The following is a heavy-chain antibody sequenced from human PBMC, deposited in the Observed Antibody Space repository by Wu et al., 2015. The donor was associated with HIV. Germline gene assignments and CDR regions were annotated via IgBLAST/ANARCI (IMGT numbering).Heavy chain of an antibody. CDR2: ISAYNGNT. CDR3: ARAGPGIYYDSSGYPLGYYFDY. CDR1: GYTFTSYG. V-gene: IGHV1-18*01. J-gene: IGHJ4*02. D-gene: IGHD3-22*01. Sequence: QVQLLQSGGEVKKPGASVKVSCKASGYTFTSYGISWVRQAPGQGLEWMGWISAYNGNTNYAQKLQGRVTMTTDTSTSTAYMELRSLRSDDTAVYYCARAGPGIYYDSSGYPLGYYFDYWGQGTLVTVSS.